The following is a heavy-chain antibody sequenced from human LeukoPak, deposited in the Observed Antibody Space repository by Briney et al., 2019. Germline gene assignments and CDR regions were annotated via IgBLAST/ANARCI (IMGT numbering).Heavy chain of an antibody. Sequence: SETLSLTCAVYGGSFSGYYWSWIRQPPGKGLEWIGEINHSGSANYNPSLKSRVTISVDTSKNQFSLKLSSVTAADTAVYYCARGVSRWLQEPRHFDYWGQGTLVTVSS. CDR3: ARGVSRWLQEPRHFDY. V-gene: IGHV4-34*01. D-gene: IGHD5-24*01. CDR2: INHSGSA. J-gene: IGHJ4*02. CDR1: GGSFSGYY.